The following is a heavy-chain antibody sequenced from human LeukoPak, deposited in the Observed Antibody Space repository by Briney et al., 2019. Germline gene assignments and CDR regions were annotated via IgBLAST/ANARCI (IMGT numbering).Heavy chain of an antibody. CDR2: INPNSGGT. J-gene: IGHJ5*02. V-gene: IGHV1-2*02. Sequence: ASVKASCKASGYTFTGYYMHWVRQAPGQGLEWMGWINPNSGGTNYAQKFQGRVTMTRDTSISTAYMELSRLRSDDTAVYYCLLSSSWYNNWFDPWGQGTLVTVSS. CDR1: GYTFTGYY. CDR3: LLSSSWYNNWFDP. D-gene: IGHD6-13*01.